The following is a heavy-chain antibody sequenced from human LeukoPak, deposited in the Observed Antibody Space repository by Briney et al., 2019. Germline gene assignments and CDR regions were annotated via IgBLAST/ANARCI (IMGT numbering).Heavy chain of an antibody. V-gene: IGHV1-2*02. Sequence: ASVTVSCKASGYTFTGYYMHWVRQAPGQGLEWMGWINPNSGGTNYAQKFQGRVTMTRDTSISTAYMELSRLRSDDTAVYYCAREVGATGQHFDYWGQGTLVTVSS. CDR1: GYTFTGYY. D-gene: IGHD1-26*01. CDR2: INPNSGGT. J-gene: IGHJ4*02. CDR3: AREVGATGQHFDY.